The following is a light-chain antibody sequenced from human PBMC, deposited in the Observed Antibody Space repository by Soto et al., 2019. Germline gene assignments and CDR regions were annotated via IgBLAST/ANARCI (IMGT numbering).Light chain of an antibody. CDR2: DAS. CDR3: QQRSNWPPFT. CDR1: QSVSSNY. J-gene: IGKJ3*01. V-gene: IGKV3-11*01. Sequence: EIVLTQSPGTLSLSPVERASLSCMASQSVSSNYLAWFQQKPGQAPRLLIYDASNRATGIPARFSGSGSGTDFTLTISSLEPEDFAVYYCQQRSNWPPFTFGPGTKVDIK.